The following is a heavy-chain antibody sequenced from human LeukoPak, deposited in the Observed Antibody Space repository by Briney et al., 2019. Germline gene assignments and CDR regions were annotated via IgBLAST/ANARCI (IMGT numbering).Heavy chain of an antibody. D-gene: IGHD3-16*02. Sequence: GGSLRLSCAASGFTFSGYGMHWVRQAPGKGLEWVAFIRYDGSNKYYADSVKGRFTISRDNSKNTLYLQMNSLRAEDTAVYYCAKDDYDYVWGSYRSPTGFDPWGQGTLVTVSS. V-gene: IGHV3-30*02. CDR2: IRYDGSNK. J-gene: IGHJ5*02. CDR3: AKDDYDYVWGSYRSPTGFDP. CDR1: GFTFSGYG.